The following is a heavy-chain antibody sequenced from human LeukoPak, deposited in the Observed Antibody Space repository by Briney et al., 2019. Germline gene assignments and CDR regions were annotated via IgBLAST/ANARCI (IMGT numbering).Heavy chain of an antibody. V-gene: IGHV1-46*01. CDR1: GYTFTTYY. J-gene: IGHJ4*02. D-gene: IGHD2-15*01. CDR2: INPSDDST. CDR3: AREGCSGGTCYAKYFDY. Sequence: GASVKVSCKASGYTFTTYYMHWARQAPGQGLEWVGVINPSDDSTNYAQNFQGRVIMTRDPSTSTVYMALSSLRSEDTAVYYCAREGCSGGTCYAKYFDYWGQGTLVTVSS.